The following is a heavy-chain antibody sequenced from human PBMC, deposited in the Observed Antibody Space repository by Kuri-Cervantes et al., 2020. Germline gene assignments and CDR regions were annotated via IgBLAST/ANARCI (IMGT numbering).Heavy chain of an antibody. J-gene: IGHJ4*02. CDR1: GFTFDDYG. CDR3: ASAYYDILTGYSAFDY. Sequence: GESLKISCAASGFTFDDYGMSWVRQAPGKGLEWVSGINWNGGSTGYADSVKGRFTISRDNAKNSLYLQMNSLRAEDTAVYYCASAYYDILTGYSAFDYWGQGTLVTVSS. V-gene: IGHV3-20*04. CDR2: INWNGGST. D-gene: IGHD3-9*01.